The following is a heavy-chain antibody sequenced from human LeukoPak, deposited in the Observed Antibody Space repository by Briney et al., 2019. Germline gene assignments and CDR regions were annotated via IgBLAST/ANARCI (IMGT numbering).Heavy chain of an antibody. Sequence: GASVKVSCKASGYTFTGYYMHWVRQAPGQGLEWMGWINPNSGGTNYAQKFQGRVTMTRDTSISTAYMELSRLRSDDTAVYYCARGLRGYDILTGYYQYYFDYWGQGTLVTVSS. CDR1: GYTFTGYY. CDR3: ARGLRGYDILTGYYQYYFDY. D-gene: IGHD3-9*01. J-gene: IGHJ4*02. CDR2: INPNSGGT. V-gene: IGHV1-2*02.